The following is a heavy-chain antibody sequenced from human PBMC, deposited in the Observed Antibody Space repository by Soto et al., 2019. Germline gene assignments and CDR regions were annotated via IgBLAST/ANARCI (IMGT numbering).Heavy chain of an antibody. J-gene: IGHJ4*02. CDR1: GGSISSSSYY. Sequence: QLQLQESGPGLVKPSETLTLTCTASGGSISSSSYYWGWIRQPAGKGLEWIGRIYYSGSTYYNPSLKSRVTISVDTSKNQFSLKLSSVTAADTAVYYCARHLEEEYQLVSGASNFDYWGQGTLVTVSS. CDR3: ARHLEEEYQLVSGASNFDY. D-gene: IGHD2-2*01. V-gene: IGHV4-39*01. CDR2: IYYSGST.